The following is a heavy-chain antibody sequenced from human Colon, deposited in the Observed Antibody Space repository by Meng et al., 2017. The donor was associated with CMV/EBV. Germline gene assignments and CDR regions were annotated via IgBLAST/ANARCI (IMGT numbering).Heavy chain of an antibody. V-gene: IGHV4-30-4*08. Sequence: SETLSLTCSVSGGSISSNDYYWSWIRQSPGKGLEWIGYIFHTGSTYYNPSLKSRLTISVDTSKNQFSLKLRSMAAADTAVYYCARGPNHYDSSGYSAYWGQGTLVTVSS. CDR1: GGSISSNDYY. CDR2: IFHTGST. J-gene: IGHJ4*02. D-gene: IGHD3-22*01. CDR3: ARGPNHYDSSGYSAY.